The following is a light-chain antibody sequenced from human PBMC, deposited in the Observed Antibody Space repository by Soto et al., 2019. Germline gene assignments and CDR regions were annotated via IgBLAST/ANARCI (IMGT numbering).Light chain of an antibody. J-gene: IGKJ2*01. V-gene: IGKV2-28*01. CDR1: QSLLHSNGKTF. Sequence: DIVMTQSPLSLPVTPGEPASISCRSSQSLLHSNGKTFLDWYVQKSGQSPQVLIYLGSNRASGGPDRFSGSWSGTDFTLQISRVEAEDVGVYYCMQALQTPYTFGQGTKLEIK. CDR2: LGS. CDR3: MQALQTPYT.